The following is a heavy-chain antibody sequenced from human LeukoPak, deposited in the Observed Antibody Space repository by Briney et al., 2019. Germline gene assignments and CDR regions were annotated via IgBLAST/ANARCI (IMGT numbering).Heavy chain of an antibody. D-gene: IGHD3-10*01. CDR1: GYSITSSSW. Sequence: SETLSLTCAVSGYSITSSSWWGWIRQPPGKGLEWIGYIYHSGTTYYNPSLQSRVTMSVDTSKNQFSLKLSSVTAVDTAAYYCARKENVYYYFDYWGQGTLVTVSS. V-gene: IGHV4-28*01. CDR3: ARKENVYYYFDY. J-gene: IGHJ4*02. CDR2: IYHSGTT.